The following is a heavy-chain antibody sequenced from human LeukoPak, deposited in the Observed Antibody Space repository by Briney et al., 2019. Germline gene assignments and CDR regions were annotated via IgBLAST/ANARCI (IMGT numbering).Heavy chain of an antibody. Sequence: SETLSLTCTVSGYSISSGYYWSWIRQPPGKGLEWIGYIYYSGSTNYNPSLKSRVTISVDTSKNQFSLKLSSVTAADTAVYYCARDKGSGWYFDYWGQGTLVTVSS. CDR2: IYYSGST. CDR3: ARDKGSGWYFDY. J-gene: IGHJ4*02. V-gene: IGHV4-61*01. D-gene: IGHD6-19*01. CDR1: GYSISSGYY.